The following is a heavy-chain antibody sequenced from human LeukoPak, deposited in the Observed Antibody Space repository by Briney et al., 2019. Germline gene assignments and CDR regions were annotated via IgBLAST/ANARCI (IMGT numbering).Heavy chain of an antibody. Sequence: SGGSLRLSCVASGFTFSTYAMSWVRQAPGKGLEWVSSITSSCGTTFYPDSVKGRFAISRDNSKNTLYLQVNSLRAEDTAVYYCARDRPNYYDSSGHYYRRNGDYWGQGTLVTVSS. CDR3: ARDRPNYYDSSGHYYRRNGDY. J-gene: IGHJ4*02. D-gene: IGHD3-22*01. CDR2: ITSSCGTT. V-gene: IGHV3-23*01. CDR1: GFTFSTYA.